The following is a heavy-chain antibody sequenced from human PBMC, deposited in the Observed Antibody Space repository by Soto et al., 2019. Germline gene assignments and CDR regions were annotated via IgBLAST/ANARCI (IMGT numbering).Heavy chain of an antibody. CDR2: IIPIFGTA. J-gene: IGHJ6*02. D-gene: IGHD3-3*01. CDR3: ARSGGAFFWIGYYNDYYYGMDV. Sequence: QVQLVQSGAEVKKPGSSVKVSCKASGGTFSSYAISWVRQAPGQGLEWMGGIIPIFGTANYAQKFQGRVTITADESTSTAYMELSSLRSEDTAVYYCARSGGAFFWIGYYNDYYYGMDVWGQGTTVTVSS. CDR1: GGTFSSYA. V-gene: IGHV1-69*01.